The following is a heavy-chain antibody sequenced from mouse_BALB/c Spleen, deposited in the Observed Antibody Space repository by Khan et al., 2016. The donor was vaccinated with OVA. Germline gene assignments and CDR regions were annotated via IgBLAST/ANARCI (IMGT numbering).Heavy chain of an antibody. V-gene: IGHV1-63*02. J-gene: IGHJ2*01. CDR3: ARRGAARATGDYFDY. CDR2: TYPGGGYT. D-gene: IGHD3-1*01. Sequence: QVQLQQSGAELVRPGTSVKMSCKAAGYTFTNYWIGWVKQRPGHGLEWIGDTYPGGGYTNYNEKFKGKATLTADTSSSTAYMQLSGLTSEDSAIYYCARRGAARATGDYFDYWGQGTTRPVSS. CDR1: GYTFTNYW.